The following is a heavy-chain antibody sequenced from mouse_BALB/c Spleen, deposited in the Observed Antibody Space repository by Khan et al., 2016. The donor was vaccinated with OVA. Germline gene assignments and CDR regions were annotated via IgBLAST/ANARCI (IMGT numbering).Heavy chain of an antibody. J-gene: IGHJ4*01. Sequence: EVKLEVSGGGLVQPGGSMKLSCAASGFTFSDAWMDWVRQSPEKGLEWVAEIRSNTNNHATKYAESVQGRFTISRDAHKSSVYLQMNGVRAEVTGIYYITDLDKLLYYYAMDNWGQGTSVTVSS. D-gene: IGHD2-12*01. CDR1: GFTFSDAW. V-gene: IGHV6-6*01. CDR3: TDLDKLLYYYAMDN. CDR2: IRSNTNNHAT.